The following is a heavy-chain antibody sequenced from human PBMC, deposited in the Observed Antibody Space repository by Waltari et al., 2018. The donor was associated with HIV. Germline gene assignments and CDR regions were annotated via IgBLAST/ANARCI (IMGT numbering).Heavy chain of an antibody. CDR3: ARGGPVGVPFDY. Sequence: QVQLVQSGAEVKKPGASVKVSCKAAGNPFTGSHMHWGRQAPGQGLERMGWINPNSGGTNYAQKFQGRVTMTRDTSISTAYMELSRLRSDDTAVYYCARGGPVGVPFDYWGQGTLVTVSS. CDR2: INPNSGGT. J-gene: IGHJ4*02. V-gene: IGHV1-2*02. CDR1: GNPFTGSH. D-gene: IGHD2-2*01.